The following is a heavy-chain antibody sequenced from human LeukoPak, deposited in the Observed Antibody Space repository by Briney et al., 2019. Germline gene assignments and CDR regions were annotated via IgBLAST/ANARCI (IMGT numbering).Heavy chain of an antibody. Sequence: ASVKVSCKVSGYTLTELSMHWVRQAPGKGLEWMGGFDPEDGETIYAQKFQGRVTMTEDTSTDTAYMELSSLRSEDTAVYYCATGVAVAGPADYWGQGNLVTVSS. CDR1: GYTLTELS. J-gene: IGHJ4*02. V-gene: IGHV1-24*01. CDR3: ATGVAVAGPADY. CDR2: FDPEDGET. D-gene: IGHD6-19*01.